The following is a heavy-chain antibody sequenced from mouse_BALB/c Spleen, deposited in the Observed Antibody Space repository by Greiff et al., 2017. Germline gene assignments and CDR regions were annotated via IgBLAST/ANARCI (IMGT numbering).Heavy chain of an antibody. CDR2: IRSKSNNYAT. J-gene: IGHJ1*01. CDR3: VRRGYGSTGYFDV. CDR1: GFTFNTYA. Sequence: EVQGVESGGGLVQPKGSLKLSCAASGFTFNTYAMNWVRQAPGKGLEWVARIRSKSNNYATYYADSVKDRFTISRDDSQSMLYLQMNNLKTEDTAMYYCVRRGYGSTGYFDVWGAGTTVTVSS. V-gene: IGHV10-1*02. D-gene: IGHD1-1*01.